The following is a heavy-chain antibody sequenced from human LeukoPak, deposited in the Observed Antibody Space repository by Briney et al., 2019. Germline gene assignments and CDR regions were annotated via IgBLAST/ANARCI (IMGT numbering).Heavy chain of an antibody. D-gene: IGHD4-17*01. J-gene: IGHJ3*02. V-gene: IGHV3-7*01. CDR3: ARSHGDHAFGI. CDR1: GFTFSSYW. CDR2: IKQDGSEK. Sequence: GGSLRLSCAGSGFTFSSYWMSWVRQAPGKGLEGVANIKQDGSEKYYVDSVKGRFTISRDNAKNSLYLQMNSLRAEDTAVYYCARSHGDHAFGIWGQGTMVTVSS.